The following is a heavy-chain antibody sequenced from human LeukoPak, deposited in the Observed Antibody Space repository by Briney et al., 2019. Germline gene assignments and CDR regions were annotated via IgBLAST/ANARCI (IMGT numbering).Heavy chain of an antibody. CDR1: GFTFSTYE. Sequence: GGALRLSCAASGFTFSTYEMHWVRQAPGKGLEWVSYMSSTGDIIYYADSVKGRFTISRDNAKNSLYLQMDSLRAEDTAVYYCARDDGGRHTSSLDYWGQGTLVAVSS. CDR3: ARDDGGRHTSSLDY. V-gene: IGHV3-48*03. CDR2: MSSTGDII. D-gene: IGHD6-6*01. J-gene: IGHJ4*02.